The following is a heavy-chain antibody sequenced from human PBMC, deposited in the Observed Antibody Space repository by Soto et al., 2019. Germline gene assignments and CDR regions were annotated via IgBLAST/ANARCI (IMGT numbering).Heavy chain of an antibody. V-gene: IGHV3-33*01. J-gene: IGHJ6*02. D-gene: IGHD2-8*01. Sequence: GGSLRLSCAASGFTFSSYGMHWVRQAPGKGLEWVAVIWYDGSNKYYADSVKGRFTISRDNSKNTLYLQMNSLRAEDTAVYYCARDAYCTNGVCYYYYYGMDVWGPGTTVTVFS. CDR1: GFTFSSYG. CDR3: ARDAYCTNGVCYYYYYGMDV. CDR2: IWYDGSNK.